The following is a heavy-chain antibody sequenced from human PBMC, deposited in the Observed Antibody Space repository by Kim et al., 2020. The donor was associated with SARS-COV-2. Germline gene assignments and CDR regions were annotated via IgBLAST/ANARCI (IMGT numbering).Heavy chain of an antibody. CDR1: GGTFSSYA. J-gene: IGHJ6*02. V-gene: IGHV1-69*13. D-gene: IGHD5-12*01. CDR3: ARGSYEVYGMDV. Sequence: SVKVSCKASGGTFSSYAISWVRQAPGQGLEWMGGIIPIFGTANYAQKFQGRVTITADESTSTAYMELSSLRSEDTAVYYCARGSYEVYGMDVWGQGTTVTVSS. CDR2: IIPIFGTA.